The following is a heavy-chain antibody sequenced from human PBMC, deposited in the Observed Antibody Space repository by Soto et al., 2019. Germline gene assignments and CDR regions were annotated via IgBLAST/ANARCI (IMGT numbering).Heavy chain of an antibody. CDR1: GVSSTSGGYS. CDR2: IYQSGSA. CDR3: ARAFYGVDL. V-gene: IGHV4-30-2*06. Sequence: TLSLSSTFSGVSSTSGGYSWSWIRQSPGQGLEWIGYIYQSGSAFYNPSLKTRATILVDRSKNQFSLNLTSVTAADAAVYYCARAFYGVDLWGQGTTVTVSS. J-gene: IGHJ6*02.